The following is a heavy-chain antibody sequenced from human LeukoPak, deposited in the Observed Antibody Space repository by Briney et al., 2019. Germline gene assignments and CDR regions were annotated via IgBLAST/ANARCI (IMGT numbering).Heavy chain of an antibody. D-gene: IGHD1-14*01. CDR3: ARAKPSDDAFDI. CDR1: GGSISSYY. J-gene: IGHJ3*02. CDR2: IYYSGST. V-gene: IGHV4-59*06. Sequence: PSETLSLTCTVSGGSISSYYWSWIRQHPGKGLEWIGYIYYSGSTYYNPSLKSRVTISVDTSKNQFSLKLSSVTAADTAVYYCARAKPSDDAFDIWGQGTMVTVSS.